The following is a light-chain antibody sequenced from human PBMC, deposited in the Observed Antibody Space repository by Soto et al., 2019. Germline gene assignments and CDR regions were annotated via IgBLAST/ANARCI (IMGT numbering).Light chain of an antibody. CDR1: QSISSY. Sequence: DIQMTQSPSSLSASVGDRVTITCRASQSISSYLNWYQQKPGKAPKLLIYAASSLQSGVPSGFSGSGSGTDFTLTISSLQPEDFATYYCHQSYSTPSFGGGTKVDIK. CDR2: AAS. CDR3: HQSYSTPS. J-gene: IGKJ4*01. V-gene: IGKV1-39*01.